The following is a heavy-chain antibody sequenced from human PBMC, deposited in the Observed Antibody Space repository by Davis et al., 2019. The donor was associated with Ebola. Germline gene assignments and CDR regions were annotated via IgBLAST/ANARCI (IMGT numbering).Heavy chain of an antibody. Sequence: PSETLSLTCTVSGGSISSGGYYWSWIRQHPGKGLEWFGYIYYSGSTNYNPSLKSPVTISVDTSKNQFSLKLSSVTAADTAVYYCARGRSSGWYYYWGQGTLVTVSS. V-gene: IGHV4-61*08. CDR2: IYYSGST. D-gene: IGHD6-19*01. CDR1: GGSISSGGYY. CDR3: ARGRSSGWYYY. J-gene: IGHJ4*02.